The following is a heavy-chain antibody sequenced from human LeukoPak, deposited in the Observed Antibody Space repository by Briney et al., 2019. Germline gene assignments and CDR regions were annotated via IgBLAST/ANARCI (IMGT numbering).Heavy chain of an antibody. CDR1: GFSFPYG. V-gene: IGHV3-49*04. CDR2: IRSRGYGGSR. Sequence: PGGSLRLSCEASGFSFPYGMSWVRQAPGKGLEWVGFIRSRGYGGSREYAASVEGRFTISRDDSKSIAYLQMNSLKTEDTGVYYCTRNSGSYGGAFDIWGQGTMVTVSS. J-gene: IGHJ3*02. D-gene: IGHD1-26*01. CDR3: TRNSGSYGGAFDI.